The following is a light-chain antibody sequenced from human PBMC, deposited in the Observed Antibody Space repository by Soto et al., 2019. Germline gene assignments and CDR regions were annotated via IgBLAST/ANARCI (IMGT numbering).Light chain of an antibody. V-gene: IGKV3-11*01. CDR3: QQRSNWPIT. CDR1: QSVSSY. CDR2: DAS. J-gene: IGKJ5*01. Sequence: EIVLPQAPASLSLSPGERATPSWMASQSVSSYLAWYQQKPGQAPRLLIYDASNRATGIPARFSGSGSGTDCTLTISSLEPEDVSVYYCQQRSNWPITFGQGTRLEIK.